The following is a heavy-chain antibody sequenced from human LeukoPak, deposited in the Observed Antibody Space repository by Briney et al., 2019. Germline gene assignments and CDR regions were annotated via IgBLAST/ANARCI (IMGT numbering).Heavy chain of an antibody. Sequence: GGSLRLSCAASVFTVSSDYMSWVRQAPGKGLEWVSVIYTSGSTSYADSVKGRFTVFRDNSKNTLYLQMNSLRAEDTAVYYCASQVRGYSYGYVHYWGQGTLVTVSS. D-gene: IGHD5-18*01. CDR2: IYTSGST. V-gene: IGHV3-53*01. CDR3: ASQVRGYSYGYVHY. CDR1: VFTVSSDY. J-gene: IGHJ4*02.